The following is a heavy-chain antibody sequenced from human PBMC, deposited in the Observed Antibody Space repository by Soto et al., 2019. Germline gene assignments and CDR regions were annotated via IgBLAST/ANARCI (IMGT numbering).Heavy chain of an antibody. CDR2: IKSKTDGGTA. D-gene: IGHD3-3*01. J-gene: IGHJ4*02. V-gene: IGHV3-15*01. CDR1: GFTFTNAW. CDR3: TTERRVDPDY. Sequence: GGSLRLSCVASGFTFTNAWMSWVRQAPGKGLEWVGRIKSKTDGGTADYAAPVKGRFTISGDDSKNTLYMQMNSLKTEDTAVYYCTTERRVDPDYWGLGTLVTVSS.